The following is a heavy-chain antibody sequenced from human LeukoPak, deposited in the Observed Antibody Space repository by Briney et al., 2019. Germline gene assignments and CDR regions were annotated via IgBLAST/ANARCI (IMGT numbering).Heavy chain of an antibody. CDR3: ARHFRRLWFDP. J-gene: IGHJ5*02. CDR1: GGSISSSSCY. V-gene: IGHV4-39*01. CDR2: IYYSGST. Sequence: SETLSLTCTVSGGSISSSSCYWGWIRQPPGKGLEWIGSIYYSGSTYYNPSLKSRVTISVDTSKNQFSLRLSSVTAADTAVYYCARHFRRLWFDPWGQGTLVTVSS.